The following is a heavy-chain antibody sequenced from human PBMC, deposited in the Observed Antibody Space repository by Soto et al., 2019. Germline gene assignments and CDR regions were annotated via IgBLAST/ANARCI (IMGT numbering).Heavy chain of an antibody. CDR3: ATLPRRILRAILTVPY. J-gene: IGHJ4*02. CDR2: RNHTRST. Sequence: QVQPRASGPGLVKPSGIRSLNCADTSDSIRSTTWWTWFRRSPGKGLKWTGERNHTRSTTSTPSLRGRVSMSMAKSNNQLSLKLRHATAADTAVYYCATLPRRILRAILTVPYWGRGTLVTVSA. D-gene: IGHD2-15*01. V-gene: IGHV4-4*02. CDR1: SDSIRSTTW.